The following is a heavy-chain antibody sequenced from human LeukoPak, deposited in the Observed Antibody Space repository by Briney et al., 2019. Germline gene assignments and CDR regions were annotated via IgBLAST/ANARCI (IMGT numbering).Heavy chain of an antibody. V-gene: IGHV3-9*01. Sequence: PGGSLRLSCAASGFTFDDYAMHWVRQAPGKGLEWVSGISWNSGSIGYADSVKGRFTISRDNAKNSLYLQMNSLRAEDTALYYCAKTPEGSGSLNYLDYWGQGTLVTVSS. CDR2: ISWNSGSI. CDR3: AKTPEGSGSLNYLDY. D-gene: IGHD3-10*01. CDR1: GFTFDDYA. J-gene: IGHJ4*02.